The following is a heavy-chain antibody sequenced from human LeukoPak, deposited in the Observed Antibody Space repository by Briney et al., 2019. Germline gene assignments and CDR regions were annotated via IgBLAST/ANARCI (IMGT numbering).Heavy chain of an antibody. J-gene: IGHJ6*03. CDR1: GFTFDDYG. Sequence: PGGSLRLSCAASGFTFDDYGMSWVRQAPGKGLEWVSGINWNGGSTGYADSVKGRFTISRDNAKNSLYLQMNSLRAEDTAVYYCASRGYSYGFAYYYYYMDVWGKGTTVTVSS. CDR2: INWNGGST. D-gene: IGHD5-18*01. CDR3: ASRGYSYGFAYYYYYMDV. V-gene: IGHV3-20*04.